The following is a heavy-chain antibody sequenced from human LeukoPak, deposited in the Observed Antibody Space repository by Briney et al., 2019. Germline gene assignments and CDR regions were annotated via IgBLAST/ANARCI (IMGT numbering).Heavy chain of an antibody. CDR2: IYTSGSV. V-gene: IGHV4-4*07. J-gene: IGHJ4*02. CDR1: GGSISSYF. CDR3: ARVSYGDPNYFDY. D-gene: IGHD4-17*01. Sequence: SETLSLTCTVSGGSISSYFWSWIRQPAGKGLEWIGRIYTSGSVAYNPSLKRRVTISIDTSKNQFSLKLSSVTATDTAVYYCARVSYGDPNYFDYWGQGTLVTVSS.